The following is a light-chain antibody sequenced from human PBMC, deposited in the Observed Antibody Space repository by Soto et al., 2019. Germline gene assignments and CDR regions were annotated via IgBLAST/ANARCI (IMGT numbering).Light chain of an antibody. CDR3: QQYIRWPLT. CDR1: QDVSSN. CDR2: GAS. V-gene: IGKV3-15*01. J-gene: IGKJ4*01. Sequence: EMVVTQSPATLSXXPXXXXTXXXRASQDVSSNLAWYQQKPGQAPSLLIYGASTRATGTPARFSGSGSGTEFTLTISSLQSEDYAVYFCQQYIRWPLTFGGGTKVDI.